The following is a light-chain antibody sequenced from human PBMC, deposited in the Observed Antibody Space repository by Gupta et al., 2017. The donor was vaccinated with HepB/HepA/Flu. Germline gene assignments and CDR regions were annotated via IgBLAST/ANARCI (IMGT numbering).Light chain of an antibody. V-gene: IGKV1-17*01. CDR1: QGIRNE. CDR2: NAS. Sequence: DIQMTQSPSSLSASVGDRVTITCRASQGIRNELTWYQQKPGKGPKRLIQNASTLQNGVPSRFSGSGFGTDFTLTISSLQPEDFGTYYCDQHSSSPFIFGQGTKVEVK. CDR3: DQHSSSPFI. J-gene: IGKJ2*01.